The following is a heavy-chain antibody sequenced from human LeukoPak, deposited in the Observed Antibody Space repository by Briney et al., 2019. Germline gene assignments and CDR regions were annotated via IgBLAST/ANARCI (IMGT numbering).Heavy chain of an antibody. J-gene: IGHJ4*02. Sequence: GGSLRLSCAASGFTVGSNYMTWVRQAPGKGLEWVSIIYSGGSTSYAGSVKGRFTISRDNSKNTLYLQMNSLRAEDTAVYYCARDVVGATYFDWGQGTLVTVSS. CDR1: GFTVGSNY. CDR2: IYSGGST. V-gene: IGHV3-53*01. CDR3: ARDVVGATYFD. D-gene: IGHD1-26*01.